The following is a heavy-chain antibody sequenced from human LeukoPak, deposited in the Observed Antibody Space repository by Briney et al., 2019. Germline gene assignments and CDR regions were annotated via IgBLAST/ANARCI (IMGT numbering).Heavy chain of an antibody. J-gene: IGHJ3*02. CDR2: ISGSGGST. Sequence: GGSLRLSCAASGFTFSSYAMSWVRQAPGKGLEWVSAISGSGGSTYYAGSVKGRFTISRDNSKNTLYLQMNSLRAEDTAVYYCAKEGYSSGWYHGMGAFDIWGQGTMVTVSS. D-gene: IGHD6-19*01. V-gene: IGHV3-23*01. CDR3: AKEGYSSGWYHGMGAFDI. CDR1: GFTFSSYA.